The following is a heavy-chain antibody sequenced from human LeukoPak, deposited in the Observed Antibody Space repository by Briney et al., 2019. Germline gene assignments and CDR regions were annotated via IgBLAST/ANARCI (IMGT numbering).Heavy chain of an antibody. D-gene: IGHD3-10*01. CDR3: VRDLVRGVHPVFYFDP. Sequence: GGSLRLSCAASGFTFSNYAMSWVRQAPGKGLEWVSSISSSGDYIYSADSVKGRFTISRDNAKNSLYLQMTNLSAEDTAVYFCVRDLVRGVHPVFYFDPWGRGTLVTVSS. CDR1: GFTFSNYA. CDR2: ISSSGDYI. V-gene: IGHV3-21*01. J-gene: IGHJ2*01.